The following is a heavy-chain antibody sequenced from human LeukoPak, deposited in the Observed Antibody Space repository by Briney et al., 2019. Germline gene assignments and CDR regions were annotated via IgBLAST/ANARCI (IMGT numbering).Heavy chain of an antibody. CDR3: ARESETSGWYDY. Sequence: GGSLRLSCAAPGFIFDNYAIHWVRQAPGKGLEWVSLISGDGGSTFYADSVRGRFTISRDNTRKSLSPQMSSLRSEDTALYYCARESETSGWYDYWSQGTLVTVSS. CDR1: GFIFDNYA. V-gene: IGHV3-43*02. CDR2: ISGDGGST. D-gene: IGHD6-19*01. J-gene: IGHJ4*02.